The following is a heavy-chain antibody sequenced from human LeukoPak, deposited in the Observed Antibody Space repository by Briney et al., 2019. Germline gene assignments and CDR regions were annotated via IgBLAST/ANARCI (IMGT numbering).Heavy chain of an antibody. CDR3: ARGGTGYSSGWLRAFDI. CDR2: INPSGGST. CDR1: GYTFTSHF. J-gene: IGHJ3*02. V-gene: IGHV1-46*01. Sequence: ASVKVSCKASGYTFTSHFMHWVRQAPGQGLEWMGIINPSGGSTSYAQKFQGRVTMTRDTSISTVYMELSSLRSDDTAVYYCARGGTGYSSGWLRAFDIWGQGTMVTVSS. D-gene: IGHD6-19*01.